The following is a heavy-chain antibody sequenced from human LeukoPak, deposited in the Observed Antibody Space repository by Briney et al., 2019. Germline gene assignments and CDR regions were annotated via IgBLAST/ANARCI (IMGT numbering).Heavy chain of an antibody. CDR1: GGSFSGYY. CDR3: ATRRRYCSGGSCYSTSLRGGLDY. V-gene: IGHV4-34*01. CDR2: INHSGST. D-gene: IGHD2-15*01. J-gene: IGHJ4*02. Sequence: SETLSLTCAVYGGSFSGYYWSWIRQPPGKGLEWIGEINHSGSTNYNPSLKSRVTISVDTSKNQFSLKLSSVTAADTAVYYCATRRRYCSGGSCYSTSLRGGLDYWGQGTLVTVSP.